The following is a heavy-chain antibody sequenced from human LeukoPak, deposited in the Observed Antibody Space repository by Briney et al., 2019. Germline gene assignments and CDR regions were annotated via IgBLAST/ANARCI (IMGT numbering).Heavy chain of an antibody. V-gene: IGHV1-8*01. Sequence: ASVKVSCKASGYTFTSYDINWVRQATGQGLEWMGWMNPNSGNTGYAQKFQGRVTMTRNTSISTAYMELSSLRSEDTAVYYCARQVGPYYYYGMDVWGQGTTVTVSS. CDR2: MNPNSGNT. CDR1: GYTFTSYD. D-gene: IGHD1-26*01. J-gene: IGHJ6*02. CDR3: ARQVGPYYYYGMDV.